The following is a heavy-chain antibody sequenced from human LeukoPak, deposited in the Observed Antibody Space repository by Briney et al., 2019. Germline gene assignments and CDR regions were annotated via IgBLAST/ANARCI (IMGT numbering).Heavy chain of an antibody. Sequence: PGGSLRLSCAASGFTFSDYYMSWIRQAPGKGWEGVSYISSSSSYTNYADSVKGRFTISRDNAKNSLYLQMNSLRAEDTAVYYCARAYYDILTGEIDYGMDVWGKGTTVTVSS. CDR2: ISSSSSYT. D-gene: IGHD3-9*01. V-gene: IGHV3-11*06. CDR1: GFTFSDYY. CDR3: ARAYYDILTGEIDYGMDV. J-gene: IGHJ6*04.